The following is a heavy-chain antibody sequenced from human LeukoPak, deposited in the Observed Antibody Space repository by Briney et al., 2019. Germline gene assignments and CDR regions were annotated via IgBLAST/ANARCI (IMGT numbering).Heavy chain of an antibody. D-gene: IGHD6-25*01. CDR3: ARDSGYYFDY. J-gene: IGHJ4*02. CDR2: VYYSGST. Sequence: PSETLSLTCTVTGGSVSIGNYYWSWIRQPPGKGLEWIGYVYYSGSTYYNPSLKSRVTISVDTSKNQFSLKLSSVTAADTAVYYCARDSGYYFDYWGQGTLVTVSS. V-gene: IGHV4-30-4*01. CDR1: GGSVSIGNYY.